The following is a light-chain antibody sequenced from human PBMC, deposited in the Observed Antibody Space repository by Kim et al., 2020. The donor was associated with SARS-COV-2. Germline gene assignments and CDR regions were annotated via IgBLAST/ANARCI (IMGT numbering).Light chain of an antibody. CDR2: SAS. V-gene: IGKV1-39*01. J-gene: IGKJ2*01. CDR3: HQTRRIPQT. Sequence: DIQMTQSPSSLSASIGDRATITCRASQTVSTYLNWYQQKPGKAPKVLIQSASSLQNGVPSRFSGRGSGTEFTLTISSLQPEDSATYFCHQTRRIPQTFGQGTKVDIK. CDR1: QTVSTY.